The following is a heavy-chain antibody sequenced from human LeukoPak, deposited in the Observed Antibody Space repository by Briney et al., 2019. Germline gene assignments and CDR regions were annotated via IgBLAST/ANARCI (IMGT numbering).Heavy chain of an antibody. V-gene: IGHV4-59*01. CDR1: GVSISSYY. CDR2: IYYSGST. Sequence: SETLSLTCTVSGVSISSYYWSWIRQPPGKGLEWIGYIYYSGSTNYNPSLKSRVTLSVDTSKNQFSLKLSSVTAADTAVYYCARVEYYDFWSGYYPYNWFDPWGQGTLVTVSS. J-gene: IGHJ5*02. D-gene: IGHD3-3*01. CDR3: ARVEYYDFWSGYYPYNWFDP.